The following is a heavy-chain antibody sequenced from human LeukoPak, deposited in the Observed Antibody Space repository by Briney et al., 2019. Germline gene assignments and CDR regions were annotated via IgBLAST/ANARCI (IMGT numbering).Heavy chain of an antibody. CDR1: GFTFSSYA. V-gene: IGHV3-30*07. CDR2: ISYDGSNK. D-gene: IGHD3-10*02. Sequence: GGSLRLSCAASGFTFSSYAMHWVRQAPGKGLEWVAVISYDGSNKYYADSVKGRFTISRDNSKNTLYLQMNSLRVEDTAVYYCARDRSVLWFDPWGQGTLVTVSS. CDR3: ARDRSVLWFDP. J-gene: IGHJ5*02.